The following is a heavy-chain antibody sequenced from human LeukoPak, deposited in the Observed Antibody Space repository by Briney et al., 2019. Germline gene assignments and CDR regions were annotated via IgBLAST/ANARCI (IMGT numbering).Heavy chain of an antibody. D-gene: IGHD1-14*01. CDR3: ARHERVARNLYYYYMDV. CDR2: IYTSGST. J-gene: IGHJ6*03. Sequence: SETLSLTCTVSGGSISSYYWSWIRQPPGKGLEWIGYIYTSGSTNYNPSLKSRVTISVDTSKNQFSLKLSSVTPADTAVYYCARHERVARNLYYYYMDVWGKGTTVTVSS. V-gene: IGHV4-4*09. CDR1: GGSISSYY.